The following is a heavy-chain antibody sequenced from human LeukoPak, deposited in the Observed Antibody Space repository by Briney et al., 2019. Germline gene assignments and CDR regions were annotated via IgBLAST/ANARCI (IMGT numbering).Heavy chain of an antibody. CDR1: GGTFSSYA. D-gene: IGHD5-24*01. CDR2: IIPIFGTA. Sequence: SVKVSCKASGGTFSSYAISWVRQAPGQGLEWMGGIIPIFGTANYAQKFQGRVTITADESTSTAYMELSSLRSEDTAVYYCARGGIDGYNTQLGAEYFQHWGQGTLVTVSS. J-gene: IGHJ1*01. V-gene: IGHV1-69*13. CDR3: ARGGIDGYNTQLGAEYFQH.